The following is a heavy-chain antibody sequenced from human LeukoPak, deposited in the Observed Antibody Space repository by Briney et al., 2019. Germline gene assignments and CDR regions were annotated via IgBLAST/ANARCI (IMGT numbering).Heavy chain of an antibody. J-gene: IGHJ4*02. Sequence: GGSLRLSCAASGFTFSSYGMHWVRQAPGKGLERVAVISYDGSNKYYADSVKGRFTISRDNSKNTLYLQMNSLRAEDTAVYYCAKPDDIAHYFDYWGQGTLVTVSS. D-gene: IGHD6-13*01. CDR3: AKPDDIAHYFDY. CDR1: GFTFSSYG. CDR2: ISYDGSNK. V-gene: IGHV3-30*18.